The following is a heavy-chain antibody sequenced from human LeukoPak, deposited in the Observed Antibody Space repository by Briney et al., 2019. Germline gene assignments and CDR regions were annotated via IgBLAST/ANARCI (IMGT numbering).Heavy chain of an antibody. V-gene: IGHV3-9*01. Sequence: PGRSLRLSCAASGFTFDDYAMHWVRHAPGKGLEWVSGISWNSGSIGYADSVKGRFTISRDNAKNSLYLQMNSLRAEDTALYYCAKDSSGYYASGAFDIWGQGTMVTVSS. CDR1: GFTFDDYA. CDR3: AKDSSGYYASGAFDI. CDR2: ISWNSGSI. J-gene: IGHJ3*02. D-gene: IGHD3-22*01.